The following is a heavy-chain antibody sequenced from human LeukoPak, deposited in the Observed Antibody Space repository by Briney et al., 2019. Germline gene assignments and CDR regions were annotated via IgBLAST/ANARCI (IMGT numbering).Heavy chain of an antibody. J-gene: IGHJ5*02. CDR3: ARAPRGNSGYCSSTSCTDHRYNWFDP. CDR1: GYTFTSYA. Sequence: GASVKVSCKASGYTFTSYAIHWVRQAPGQRLEWMGWISAGNGNTKYSQKFQGRVTITRDTSASTAYMEVSSLRSEDTAVYYCARAPRGNSGYCSSTSCTDHRYNWFDPWGQGTLVTVSS. D-gene: IGHD2-2*01. CDR2: ISAGNGNT. V-gene: IGHV1-3*01.